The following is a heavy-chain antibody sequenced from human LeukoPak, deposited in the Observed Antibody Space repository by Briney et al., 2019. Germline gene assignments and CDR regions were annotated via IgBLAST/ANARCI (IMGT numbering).Heavy chain of an antibody. CDR3: TTEELVGAERGGAFDY. CDR1: GFTFSNAR. Sequence: PGGSLRLSCAASGFTFSNARMSWVRQAPGRGRGWVGRIKSKTDGGTTDYAAPVKGRFTISRDDSKNTLYLQMNSLKTEDTAVYYCTTEELVGAERGGAFDYWGQGTLVTVSS. J-gene: IGHJ4*02. D-gene: IGHD1-26*01. CDR2: IKSKTDGGTT. V-gene: IGHV3-15*01.